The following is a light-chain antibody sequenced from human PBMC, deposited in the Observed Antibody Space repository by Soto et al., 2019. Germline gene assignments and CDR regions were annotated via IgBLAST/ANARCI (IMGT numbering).Light chain of an antibody. CDR1: QGISSW. Sequence: IQMTQAPSSWSASLADRVTITGRASQGISSWFAWYQQQPGNAPTLLIYDASSLKSGVPSGCSGSGSGTDFTLTISSLQPEDFATYYCQQDNSFPLTFGQGTRLEIK. J-gene: IGKJ5*01. CDR2: DAS. V-gene: IGKV1-12*01. CDR3: QQDNSFPLT.